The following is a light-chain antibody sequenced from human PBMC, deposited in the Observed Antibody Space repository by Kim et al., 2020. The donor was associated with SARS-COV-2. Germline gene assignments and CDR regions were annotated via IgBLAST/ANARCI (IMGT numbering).Light chain of an antibody. J-gene: IGLJ3*02. Sequence: QLVLTQSPSASASLGASVKLTCTLSSGHSRNAIAWHQQQPERGPRYLMKLNSDGSHTKGDGIPDRFSGSSSGAERYLTISSLQAEDEAYYYCQTCDTVIQVFGGGTQLTVL. CDR2: LNSDGSH. V-gene: IGLV4-69*01. CDR3: QTCDTVIQV. CDR1: SGHSRNA.